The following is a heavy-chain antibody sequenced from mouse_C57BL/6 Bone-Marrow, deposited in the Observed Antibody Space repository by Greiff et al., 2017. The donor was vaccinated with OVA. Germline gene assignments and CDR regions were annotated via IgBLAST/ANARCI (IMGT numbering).Heavy chain of an antibody. CDR3: ASFCDGYPYYAMDY. Sequence: QVQLQQPGAELVRPGSSVKLSCKASGYTSTSYWMDWVKQRPGQGLEWIGNIYPSDSETHYNQKFKDKATLTVDKSSSTAYMQLSSLTSEDSAVYYCASFCDGYPYYAMDYWGQGTSVTVSS. CDR2: IYPSDSET. J-gene: IGHJ4*01. D-gene: IGHD2-3*01. V-gene: IGHV1-61*01. CDR1: GYTSTSYW.